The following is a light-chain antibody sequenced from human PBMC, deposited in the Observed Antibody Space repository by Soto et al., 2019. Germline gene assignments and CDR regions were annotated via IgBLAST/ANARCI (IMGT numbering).Light chain of an antibody. V-gene: IGLV8-61*01. J-gene: IGLJ2*01. CDR3: VLYMGSGILV. CDR2: STN. Sequence: QTVVTQEPSFSVSPGGTVTLTCGLSSGSVSTSYYPSWYQQTPGQAPRTLIYSTNTRSSGVPDRFSGSILVNKAALTITGAQADDESDYSCVLYMGSGILVFGGGTKLTVL. CDR1: SGSVSTSYY.